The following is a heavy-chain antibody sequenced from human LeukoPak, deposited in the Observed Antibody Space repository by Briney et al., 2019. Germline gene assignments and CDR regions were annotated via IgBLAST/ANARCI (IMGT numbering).Heavy chain of an antibody. Sequence: GGSLRLSCAASGFTFSSYWMHWVRQAPGKGLVWVSRINTDGSSTSYADSVKGRFTISRDNAKNTLYLQMNSLRAEDTAVYYCAKWPGPYDSSGYYPDYWGQGTLVTVSS. J-gene: IGHJ4*02. CDR3: AKWPGPYDSSGYYPDY. V-gene: IGHV3-74*01. CDR2: INTDGSST. D-gene: IGHD3-22*01. CDR1: GFTFSSYW.